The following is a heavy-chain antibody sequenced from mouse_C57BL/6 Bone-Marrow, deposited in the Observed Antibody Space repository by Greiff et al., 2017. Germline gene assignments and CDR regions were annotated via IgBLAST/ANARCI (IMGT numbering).Heavy chain of an antibody. D-gene: IGHD1-1*01. CDR1: GYTFTGSW. V-gene: IGHV1-9*01. CDR3: ARYYYGSSYLYWYFDV. J-gene: IGHJ1*03. CDR2: ILPGSGRT. Sequence: QVQLQQSGAELMKPGASVKLSCKATGYTFTGSWIEWVKQRPGHGLEWIGEILPGSGRTNYNEKFKGKAPFTAATSSNPAYLQLSSLTTEDSAISYCARYYYGSSYLYWYFDVWGTGTTVTVSS.